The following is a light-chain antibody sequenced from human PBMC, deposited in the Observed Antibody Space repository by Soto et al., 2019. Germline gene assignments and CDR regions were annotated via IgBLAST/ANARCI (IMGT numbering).Light chain of an antibody. Sequence: QSVLTQPRSATGNPGQRVTISCYGSSSNIGSNTVNWYQQLPGTAPKLLIYSNNQRPSGVPDRFSGSKSGASASLAISGLQSEDEADYYCAAWDDSLNVYYVFGTGTKVTVL. CDR2: SNN. CDR3: AAWDDSLNVYYV. CDR1: SSNIGSNT. V-gene: IGLV1-44*01. J-gene: IGLJ1*01.